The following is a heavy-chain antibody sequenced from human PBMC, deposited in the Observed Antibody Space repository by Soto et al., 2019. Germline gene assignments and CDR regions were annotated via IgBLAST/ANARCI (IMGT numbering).Heavy chain of an antibody. J-gene: IGHJ4*02. CDR3: ARPGIVAAIGGALDC. V-gene: IGHV3-33*03. D-gene: IGHD5-12*01. CDR1: GFTFSNYG. Sequence: QVQLVESGGGVVQPGRSLRLSCEASGFTFSNYGMHWVRQAPGKGLEWVAVIWNDGSSRYYADSVKGRFTISRDNAKKTLFLPMNNLRGEDTVVYYWARPGIVAAIGGALDCWGQGTLVTVSS. CDR2: IWNDGSSR.